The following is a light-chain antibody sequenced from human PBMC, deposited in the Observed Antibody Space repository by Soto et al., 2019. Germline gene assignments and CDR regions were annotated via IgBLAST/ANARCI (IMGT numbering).Light chain of an antibody. CDR2: DVT. V-gene: IGLV2-14*01. Sequence: QSALTQPGSVSGSPGQSITISCTGTTSDVGDYNYVSWYQQHPGGAPTLMIYDVTDRPSGVSNRFSGSKSGNTASLTISGLQAEDEADYYCGAHTSSNTWIFGGGTKLTVL. CDR3: GAHTSSNTWI. CDR1: TSDVGDYNY. J-gene: IGLJ2*01.